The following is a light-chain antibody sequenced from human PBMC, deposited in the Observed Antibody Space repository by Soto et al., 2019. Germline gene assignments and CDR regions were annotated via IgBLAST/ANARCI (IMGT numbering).Light chain of an antibody. CDR2: EVS. V-gene: IGLV2-14*01. CDR3: SSYTSSITPYV. Sequence: QSALNQPASVSGSPGQSITISRTGTSSDVGCYNYVSWYQQHPGKAPKLMIYEVSNRPSGVSNRFSGSKSGNTASLTISGLPAEDEADYYCSSYTSSITPYVFGTGTKLTVL. CDR1: SSDVGCYNY. J-gene: IGLJ1*01.